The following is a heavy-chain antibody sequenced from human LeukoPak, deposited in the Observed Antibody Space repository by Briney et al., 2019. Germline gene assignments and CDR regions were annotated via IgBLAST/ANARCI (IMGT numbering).Heavy chain of an antibody. V-gene: IGHV3-74*01. CDR2: IQSDGSST. J-gene: IGHJ4*02. Sequence: PGGSLRLSCAASGFSFGSYWMRWVRRAPGKGLVWVSRIQSDGSSTDYADSVRGRFTISRDNAKNMLFLQMNSLRAEDTAIYYCVRGAPFDFWGQGTLVTVSS. CDR3: VRGAPFDF. CDR1: GFSFGSYW.